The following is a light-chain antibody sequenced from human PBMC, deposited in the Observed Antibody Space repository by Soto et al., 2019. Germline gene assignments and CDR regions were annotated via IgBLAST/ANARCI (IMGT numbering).Light chain of an antibody. CDR3: QQRSNWLT. CDR2: DAS. CDR1: QSVSSY. Sequence: EIVLTQSPATLSLSPGERATLSCRASQSVSSYLAWYQQKPGQAPRLLIYDASNRATGIPARFSGSGSGTDLTLTIISLEPEDFAVYYCQQRSNWLTFGGGTKVEIK. V-gene: IGKV3-11*01. J-gene: IGKJ4*01.